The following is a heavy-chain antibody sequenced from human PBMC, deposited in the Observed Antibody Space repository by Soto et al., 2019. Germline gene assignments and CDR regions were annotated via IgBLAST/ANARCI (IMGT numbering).Heavy chain of an antibody. D-gene: IGHD1-7*01. CDR1: GGTFSSYA. J-gene: IGHJ4*02. Sequence: QVQLVQSGAEVQKPGSSVKVSCKASGGTFSSYAISWVRQAPGQGLEWMGGIIPIFGTANYEQKFQGRVTITADESTSTAYMELSSLRSEDTAVYYCARGTVGYNWNYDLWFWGQGTLVTVSS. V-gene: IGHV1-69*01. CDR2: IIPIFGTA. CDR3: ARGTVGYNWNYDLWF.